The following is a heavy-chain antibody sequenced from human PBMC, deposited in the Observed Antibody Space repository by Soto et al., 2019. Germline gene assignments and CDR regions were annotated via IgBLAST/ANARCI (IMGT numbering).Heavy chain of an antibody. CDR3: ARDVVRSTGGDS. Sequence: QVQLVQSGAEVKEPGTSVKVSCKASGGAFTTSSFVWVRQGPGQGLEWMGGIIPIFSKTNVAQKFQARVTFTADESTRTAYVELTSLTSEDTAIYYCARDVVRSTGGDSWGQGTLVTVSS. J-gene: IGHJ4*02. V-gene: IGHV1-69*01. CDR2: IIPIFSKT. D-gene: IGHD7-27*01. CDR1: GGAFTTSS.